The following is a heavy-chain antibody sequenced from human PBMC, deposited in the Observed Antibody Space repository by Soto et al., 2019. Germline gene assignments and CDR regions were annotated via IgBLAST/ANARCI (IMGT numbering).Heavy chain of an antibody. J-gene: IGHJ5*02. Sequence: SSETLSLTCTVSGDSVSKYYWNWIRQPAGKGLEWIGRIYTTRSPNYNPSLKSRVTMSVDTSKNQFSLKLNLTSVTAADTAVYYCARSPSYGDYANLDTWGQGTLVTVSS. V-gene: IGHV4-4*07. CDR2: IYTTRSP. D-gene: IGHD4-17*01. CDR3: ARSPSYGDYANLDT. CDR1: GDSVSKYY.